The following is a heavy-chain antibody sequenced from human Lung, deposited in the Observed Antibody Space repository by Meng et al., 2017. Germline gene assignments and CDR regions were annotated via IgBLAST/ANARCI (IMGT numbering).Heavy chain of an antibody. CDR2: LGAHDGDR. V-gene: IGHV1-18*04. CDR3: ARGTPGRSYSDF. Sequence: QVPPVQSGAEGRKPGASVKVSGKSSDYTFTGHGVSWVRQAPGQGLEWMAWLGAHDGDRSHAPRFQGRVTVTADRLTATSFMELRNLRYDDTAVYYCARGTPGRSYSDFWGQGTLVTVSS. D-gene: IGHD3-10*01. CDR1: DYTFTGHG. J-gene: IGHJ4*02.